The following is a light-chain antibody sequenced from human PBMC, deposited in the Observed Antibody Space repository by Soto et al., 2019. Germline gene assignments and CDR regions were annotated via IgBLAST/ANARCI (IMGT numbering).Light chain of an antibody. Sequence: DVQMTQSPSSLSASVGDRVTIRCRASQPISNYLNWYQQKAGEAPKVLIFGASSLQSGVPSKFSGSGYGTDFTLIINNLHPDDFATYYCQQTHAVPLTFGQGTRLEIK. J-gene: IGKJ5*01. CDR2: GAS. CDR3: QQTHAVPLT. V-gene: IGKV1-39*01. CDR1: QPISNY.